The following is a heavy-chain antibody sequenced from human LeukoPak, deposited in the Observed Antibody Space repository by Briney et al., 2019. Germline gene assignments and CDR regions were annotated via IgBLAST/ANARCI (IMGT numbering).Heavy chain of an antibody. CDR1: GFTFSNYA. Sequence: GASLRLSCAASGFTFSNYAMSWVRQAPGKGLEWVSGILGSGGSTYYADSVKRRFTVSRDNSRSTLYLQMKSLRAEDTALYYCAKWGDYDVLTGYYVPDYWGQGTRVTVSS. J-gene: IGHJ4*02. D-gene: IGHD3-9*01. V-gene: IGHV3-23*01. CDR3: AKWGDYDVLTGYYVPDY. CDR2: ILGSGGST.